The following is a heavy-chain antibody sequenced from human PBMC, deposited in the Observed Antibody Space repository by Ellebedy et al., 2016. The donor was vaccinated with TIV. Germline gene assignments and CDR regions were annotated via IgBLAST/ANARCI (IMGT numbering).Heavy chain of an antibody. Sequence: AASVKVSCKASGYTFTSYDIYWVRQATGQGLEWMGWMNPNSGNTGHAQNFQGRVTMTRNTYISTAYMELSSLRSEDTAVYYCARGRGYYDSKSYYKGHDYWGQGTLVTVSS. CDR1: GYTFTSYD. CDR3: ARGRGYYDSKSYYKGHDY. CDR2: MNPNSGNT. V-gene: IGHV1-8*01. D-gene: IGHD3-10*01. J-gene: IGHJ4*02.